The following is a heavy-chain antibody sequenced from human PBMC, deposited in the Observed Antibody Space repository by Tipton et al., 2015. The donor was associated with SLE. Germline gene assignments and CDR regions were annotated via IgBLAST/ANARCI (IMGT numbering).Heavy chain of an antibody. J-gene: IGHJ2*01. Sequence: TLSLTCTVSGGSISSYYWSWIRQPAGGGLEWIGRIYTNENTNYNPSLKSRVTMSVDTSKNHFSLKLISVTAADTAVYYCARSLRPTGDWYPDLWGRGTLVIVSS. CDR1: GGSISSYY. CDR2: IYTNENT. V-gene: IGHV4-4*07. CDR3: ARSLRPTGDWYPDL. D-gene: IGHD4-17*01.